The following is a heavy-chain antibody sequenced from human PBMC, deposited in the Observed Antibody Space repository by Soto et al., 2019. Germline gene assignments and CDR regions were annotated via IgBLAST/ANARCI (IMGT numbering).Heavy chain of an antibody. V-gene: IGHV1-69*02. CDR2: IIPILGIA. CDR3: ARFARIAAAGDGV. J-gene: IGHJ4*02. CDR1: GGTFSSYT. Sequence: QVQLVQSGAEVKKPGSSVKVSCKASGGTFSSYTISWVRQAPGQGLEWMGRIIPILGIANYAQKFQGRVTITADESTSTAYMELSSLRSEDTAVYYCARFARIAAAGDGVWGQGTLVTVSS. D-gene: IGHD6-13*01.